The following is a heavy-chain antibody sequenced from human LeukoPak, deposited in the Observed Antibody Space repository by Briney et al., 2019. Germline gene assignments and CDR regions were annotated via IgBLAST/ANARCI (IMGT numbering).Heavy chain of an antibody. CDR2: MSSSSSYI. Sequence: GGSLRLSCAASGFIFSSYSMNWVRQAPGKGLEWVSSMSSSSSYIYYADSLKGRFTISRDNAKNSLYLQMNSLRAEDTAVYYCAAGSYCGGDCSYGAFDIWGQGTMVTVSS. V-gene: IGHV3-21*01. J-gene: IGHJ3*02. CDR3: AAGSYCGGDCSYGAFDI. CDR1: GFIFSSYS. D-gene: IGHD2-21*02.